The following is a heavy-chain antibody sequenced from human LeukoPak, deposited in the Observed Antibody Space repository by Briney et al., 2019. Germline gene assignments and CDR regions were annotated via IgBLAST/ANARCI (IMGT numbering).Heavy chain of an antibody. CDR1: GYTFTSYG. J-gene: IGHJ4*02. CDR2: IIPIFGTA. V-gene: IGHV1-69*13. CDR3: ARDQGYSYGHNPIFDY. D-gene: IGHD5-18*01. Sequence: SVKVSCKASGYTFTSYGFSWVRQAPGQGLEWMGGIIPIFGTANYAQKFQGRVTITADESTSTAYMELSSLRSEDTAVYYCARDQGYSYGHNPIFDYWGQGTLVTVSS.